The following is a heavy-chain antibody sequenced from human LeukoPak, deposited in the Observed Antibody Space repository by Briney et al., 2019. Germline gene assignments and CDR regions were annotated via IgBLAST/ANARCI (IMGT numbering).Heavy chain of an antibody. Sequence: EASVKVSCKASGYTFTSYGISWVRQAPGQGLEWMGWISAYNGNTNYAQKLQGRVTMTTDTSTSTAYVELRGLRSDDTAVYYCARTYYDFWSGYYSHYYYYYMDVWGKGTTVTVSS. D-gene: IGHD3-3*01. V-gene: IGHV1-18*01. CDR3: ARTYYDFWSGYYSHYYYYYMDV. CDR2: ISAYNGNT. J-gene: IGHJ6*03. CDR1: GYTFTSYG.